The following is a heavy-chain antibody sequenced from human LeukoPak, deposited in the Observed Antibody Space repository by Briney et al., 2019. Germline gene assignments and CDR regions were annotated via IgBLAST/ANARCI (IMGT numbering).Heavy chain of an antibody. CDR2: IYYNGYT. D-gene: IGHD6-6*01. CDR3: ARETASSQNFDY. CDR1: GDSISSGGYY. V-gene: IGHV4-31*03. Sequence: SETLSLTCTVSGDSISSGGYYWTWIRQQPGKGLEWIGYIYYNGYTYYNPSLKSRVTISLGTSKNPFSLHLSSVTDADTAVYYCARETASSQNFDYWGQGTLVTVSS. J-gene: IGHJ4*02.